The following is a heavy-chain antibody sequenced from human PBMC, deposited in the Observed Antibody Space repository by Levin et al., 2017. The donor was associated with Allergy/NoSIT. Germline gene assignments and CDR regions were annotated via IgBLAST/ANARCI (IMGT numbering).Heavy chain of an antibody. Sequence: SETLSLTCTVSGGSISSSGYYWGWIRQPPGKGLEWIGSIYYSGSTYYNPSLKSRVTIYVDTCKNKFSLKLSSLTAADTAVYYCASQASAAGHWGLNLFDPWGQGTLVTVSS. V-gene: IGHV4-39*01. J-gene: IGHJ5*02. CDR3: ASQASAAGHWGLNLFDP. CDR2: IYYSGST. CDR1: GGSISSSGYY. D-gene: IGHD6-13*01.